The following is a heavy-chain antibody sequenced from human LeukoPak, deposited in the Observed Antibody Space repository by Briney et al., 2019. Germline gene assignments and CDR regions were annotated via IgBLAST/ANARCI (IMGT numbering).Heavy chain of an antibody. Sequence: PGGSLRLSCAASGFTFSSYGMSWVRQAPGKGLEWVSAISGSGGSTYYADSVKGRFTISRDNSKNTLYLQMNSLRAEDTAVYYCAKSLILTGYYWDAFDIWGQGTMVTVSS. CDR2: ISGSGGST. D-gene: IGHD3-9*01. J-gene: IGHJ3*02. CDR3: AKSLILTGYYWDAFDI. CDR1: GFTFSSYG. V-gene: IGHV3-23*01.